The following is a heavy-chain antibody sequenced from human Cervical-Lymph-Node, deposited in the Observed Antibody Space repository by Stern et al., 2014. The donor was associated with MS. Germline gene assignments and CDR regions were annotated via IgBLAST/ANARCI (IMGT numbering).Heavy chain of an antibody. Sequence: VQLVESGPEVKKPGASGKVSCKASGYTCTSYGISWGRQAPGQGLEWMGWISSYNGNTNYAQRLQGRFTMTTDTSTSTAYMELRSLRSDDTAVYYCARGLLGSENAFDIWGQGTMVTVSS. CDR3: ARGLLGSENAFDI. J-gene: IGHJ3*02. CDR2: ISSYNGNT. V-gene: IGHV1-18*01. CDR1: GYTCTSYG. D-gene: IGHD2-15*01.